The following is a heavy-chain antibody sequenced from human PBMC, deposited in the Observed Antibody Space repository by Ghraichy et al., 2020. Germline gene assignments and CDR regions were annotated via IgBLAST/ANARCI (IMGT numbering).Heavy chain of an antibody. Sequence: SETLSLTCTVSGGSINSGSYSWTWIRQPPGKGLEWIGYIYYTGSAFYNPSLKSRVAISLDRFCNNRFSLKLSSVTAADTAVYYCAVLASNGVDVWGQGTTVTVSS. J-gene: IGHJ6*02. CDR3: AVLASNGVDV. CDR1: GGSINSGSYS. D-gene: IGHD3-3*01. V-gene: IGHV4-30-2*01. CDR2: IYYTGSA.